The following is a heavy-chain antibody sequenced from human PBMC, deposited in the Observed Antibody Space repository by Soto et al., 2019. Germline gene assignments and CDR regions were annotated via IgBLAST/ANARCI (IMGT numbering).Heavy chain of an antibody. D-gene: IGHD2-2*01. Sequence: QVQLVQSGAEVKKPGASVKVSCKASGYTFTSYGISWVRQAPGQGLEWMGWISTYNGNTNYAQKLQGRVTMTTDTSTSTADMELRSLRSDDTAVYYCARDPGIVVPAATFDPWGQGTLVTVSS. J-gene: IGHJ5*02. CDR3: ARDPGIVVPAATFDP. V-gene: IGHV1-18*01. CDR2: ISTYNGNT. CDR1: GYTFTSYG.